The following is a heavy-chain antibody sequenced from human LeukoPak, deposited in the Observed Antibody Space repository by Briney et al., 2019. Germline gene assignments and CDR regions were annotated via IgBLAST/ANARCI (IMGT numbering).Heavy chain of an antibody. J-gene: IGHJ6*02. Sequence: LSLTCAVYGGSFSGYYWSWIRQPPGKGLEWVSYINNKNSETNYADSVRGRFTTSRDNAKNSLYLQMNSLRAEDTAVYYCARGRLAVDVWGQGIMVIVSS. CDR3: ARGRLAVDV. CDR2: INNKNSET. V-gene: IGHV3-11*06. CDR1: GGSFSGYY. D-gene: IGHD3-16*01.